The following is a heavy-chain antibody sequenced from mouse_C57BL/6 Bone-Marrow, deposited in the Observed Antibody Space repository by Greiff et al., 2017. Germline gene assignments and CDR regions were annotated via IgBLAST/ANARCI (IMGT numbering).Heavy chain of an antibody. Sequence: VQLQQSDAELVKPGASVKISCKVSGYTFTDHTIHWMQQRPEQGLEWIGYIYPRDGSTTYNEKFKGKGTLTADKSSSTAYMQLNRLTSEDSEVYFCARCHGYYGSSIDYWGQGTTLTVSS. CDR2: IYPRDGST. CDR3: ARCHGYYGSSIDY. V-gene: IGHV1-78*01. CDR1: GYTFTDHT. J-gene: IGHJ2*01. D-gene: IGHD1-1*01.